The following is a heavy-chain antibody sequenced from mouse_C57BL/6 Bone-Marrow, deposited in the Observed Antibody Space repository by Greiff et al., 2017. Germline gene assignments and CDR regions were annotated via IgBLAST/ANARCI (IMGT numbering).Heavy chain of an antibody. Sequence: EVQLVESGAELVRPGASVKLSCTASGFNIKDDYMHWVKQRPEQGLEWIGWIDPENGDTEYASKFQGKATITADTSSNTAYLQFSSLTSEDTAVYYCTTSGSGYWGQGTTLTVSS. CDR2: IDPENGDT. CDR1: GFNIKDDY. CDR3: TTSGSGY. J-gene: IGHJ2*01. V-gene: IGHV14-4*01. D-gene: IGHD1-1*01.